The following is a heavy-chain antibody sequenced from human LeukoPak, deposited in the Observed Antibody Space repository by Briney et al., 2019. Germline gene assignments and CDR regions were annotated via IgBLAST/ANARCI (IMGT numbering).Heavy chain of an antibody. CDR1: GYTLTELS. V-gene: IGHV1-24*01. J-gene: IGHJ4*02. Sequence: ASVKVSCKVSGYTLTELSMHWVRQAPGKGLEWMGGFDPEDGETIYAQKFQGRVTMTEDTSTDTAYLELSSLRSEDTAVYYRATARYYDFWSGYYDWGQGTLVTVSS. D-gene: IGHD3-3*01. CDR3: ATARYYDFWSGYYD. CDR2: FDPEDGET.